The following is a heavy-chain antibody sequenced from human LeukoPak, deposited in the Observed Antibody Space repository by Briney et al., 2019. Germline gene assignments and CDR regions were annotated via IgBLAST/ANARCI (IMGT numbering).Heavy chain of an antibody. Sequence: GGSPRLSCAASGFTFSSYAMSWVRQAPGKGLEWVSAISGSGGSTYYADSVKGRFTISRDNSKNTLYLQMNSLRTEDTAVYYCAKCSSTSCPLYYFDYWGQGTLVTVSS. CDR3: AKCSSTSCPLYYFDY. V-gene: IGHV3-23*01. D-gene: IGHD2-2*01. CDR2: ISGSGGST. CDR1: GFTFSSYA. J-gene: IGHJ4*02.